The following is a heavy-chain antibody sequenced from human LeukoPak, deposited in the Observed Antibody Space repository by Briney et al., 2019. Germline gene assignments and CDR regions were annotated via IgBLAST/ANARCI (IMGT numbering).Heavy chain of an antibody. D-gene: IGHD3-16*02. CDR3: ARSRDYDYVWGSYRYTRYYYYMDV. J-gene: IGHJ6*03. CDR2: IYYSGST. V-gene: IGHV4-59*12. Sequence: SETLSLTCTVSGDSISGFYWSWIRQPPGKGLEWIGHIYYSGSTNYNPSLKSRVTISVDTSKNQFSLKLSPVTAAHTAVYYCARSRDYDYVWGSYRYTRYYYYMDVWGKGTTVTVSS. CDR1: GDSISGFY.